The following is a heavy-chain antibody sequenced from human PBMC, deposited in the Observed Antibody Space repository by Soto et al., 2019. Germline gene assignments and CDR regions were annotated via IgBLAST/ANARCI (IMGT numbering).Heavy chain of an antibody. CDR1: GGSISSSSYY. D-gene: IGHD3-22*01. V-gene: IGHV4-39*01. CDR3: ARTGGSITMITKWFDP. CDR2: IYYSGST. Sequence: SETLSLTCTVSGGSISSSSYYWGWIRQPPGKGLEWIGSIYYSGSTYYNPSLKSRVTISVDTSKNQFSLKLSSVTAADTAVYYCARTGGSITMITKWFDPWGQGTLVTVSS. J-gene: IGHJ5*02.